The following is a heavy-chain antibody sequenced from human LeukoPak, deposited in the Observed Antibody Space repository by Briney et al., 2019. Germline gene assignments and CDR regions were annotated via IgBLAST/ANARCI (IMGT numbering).Heavy chain of an antibody. CDR3: ARMIEYYDSSGMGLRYFDY. J-gene: IGHJ4*02. CDR2: IYYSGST. V-gene: IGHV4-39*07. CDR1: GGSISSSSYY. D-gene: IGHD3-22*01. Sequence: SETLSLTRTVSGGSISSSSYYWGWIRQPPGKGLEWIGSIYYSGSTYYNPSLKSRVTISVDTSKNQFSLKLSSVTAADTAVYYCARMIEYYDSSGMGLRYFDYWGQGTLVTVSS.